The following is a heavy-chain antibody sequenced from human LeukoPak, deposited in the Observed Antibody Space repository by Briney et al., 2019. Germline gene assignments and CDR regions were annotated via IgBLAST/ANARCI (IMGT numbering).Heavy chain of an antibody. V-gene: IGHV1-58*01. CDR1: GFTFTSSA. CDR3: AGGYSYGLCGMDV. D-gene: IGHD5-18*01. Sequence: GTSVKVSCKASGFTFTSSAVQWVRQARGQRLEWIGWIVVGSGNTNYAQKFQERVTITRDMSTSTAYMELSSLRSEDTAVYYCAGGYSYGLCGMDVWGKGTTVTVSS. CDR2: IVVGSGNT. J-gene: IGHJ6*04.